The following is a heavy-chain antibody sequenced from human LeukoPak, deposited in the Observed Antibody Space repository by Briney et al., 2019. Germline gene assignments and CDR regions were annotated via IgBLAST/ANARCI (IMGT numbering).Heavy chain of an antibody. J-gene: IGHJ6*02. CDR2: ISYEGSYK. Sequence: PGGSLRLSCAPSGFTFNSYAIHWIRQAPGKGLEWVAVISYEGSYKFFADSVKGRFTISRDNSKTTLYLQMNRLSPEDTAVYYCAKSQLTTVDYYGMDVWGHGTTVIVSS. CDR3: AKSQLTTVDYYGMDV. D-gene: IGHD4-23*01. CDR1: GFTFNSYA. V-gene: IGHV3-30*14.